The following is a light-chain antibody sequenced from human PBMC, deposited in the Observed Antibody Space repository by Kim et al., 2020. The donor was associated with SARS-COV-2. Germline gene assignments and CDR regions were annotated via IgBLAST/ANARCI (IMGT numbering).Light chain of an antibody. CDR2: QDS. V-gene: IGLV3-1*01. CDR3: QAWDSSVV. Sequence: YELTQPPSVSVSPGQTASITCSGDKLGDKYACWYQQKPGQSPVLVIYQDSKRPSGIPERFSGSNSGNTATLTISGTQAMDEADYYCQAWDSSVVFGGGT. J-gene: IGLJ2*01. CDR1: KLGDKY.